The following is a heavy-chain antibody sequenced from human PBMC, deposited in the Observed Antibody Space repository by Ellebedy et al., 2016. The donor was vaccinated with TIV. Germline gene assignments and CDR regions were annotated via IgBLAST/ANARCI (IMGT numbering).Heavy chain of an antibody. V-gene: IGHV3-30*19. CDR2: IWYDGSNK. J-gene: IGHJ2*01. D-gene: IGHD4-17*01. CDR1: GFTFSSYG. CDR3: AREHGDYDEGDFDL. Sequence: GGSLRLXXAASGFTFSSYGMHWVRQAPGKGLEWVAVIWYDGSNKYYADSVKGRFTISRDNSKNTLYLQMNSLRAEDTAVYYCAREHGDYDEGDFDLWGRGTLVTVSS.